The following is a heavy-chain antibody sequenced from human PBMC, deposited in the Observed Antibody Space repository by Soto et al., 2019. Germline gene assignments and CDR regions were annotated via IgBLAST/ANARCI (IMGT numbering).Heavy chain of an antibody. Sequence: QVQLVQSGAAVKKPGSSVKVSCKTSGGTFSSYAISWVRQAPGQGLEWMGGIIPIFGTANYAQKFQGRVTITADESTSTAYMELSSLRSEDTAVYYCARSRSNYYDSRGYYYSTFDYWGQGTLVTVSS. CDR3: ARSRSNYYDSRGYYYSTFDY. V-gene: IGHV1-69*12. CDR2: IIPIFGTA. CDR1: GGTFSSYA. J-gene: IGHJ4*02. D-gene: IGHD3-22*01.